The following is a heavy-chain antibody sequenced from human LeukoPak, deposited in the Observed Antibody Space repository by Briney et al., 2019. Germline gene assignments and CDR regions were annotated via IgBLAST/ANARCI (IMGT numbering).Heavy chain of an antibody. D-gene: IGHD5-18*01. J-gene: IGHJ5*02. V-gene: IGHV1-69*13. CDR1: GGTFSSYA. CDR3: AREWMSSKVIWFDP. Sequence: GASAKVSCKAAGGTFSSYAISWVRQAPGQGLEWMGGIIPIFGTANYAQKFQGRVTITADESTSTAYMELSSLRSEDTAVYYCAREWMSSKVIWFDPWGQGTLVTVSS. CDR2: IIPIFGTA.